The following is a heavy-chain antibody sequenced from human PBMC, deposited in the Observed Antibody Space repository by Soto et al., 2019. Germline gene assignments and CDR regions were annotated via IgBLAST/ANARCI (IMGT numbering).Heavy chain of an antibody. CDR2: INWRSDDR. CDR1: GFTFDDFA. V-gene: IGHV3-9*01. Sequence: EVQLVESGGGLVQPGRSLRLSCAASGFTFDDFAMHWVRQAPGKGLEWVAGINWRSDDRGYADSVKGRFTIFRDNAKNTLYLQMNSLRIEDTALYYCAKDSEQWLVTGVEVSWGQETLVTVSS. J-gene: IGHJ4*02. CDR3: AKDSEQWLVTGVEVS. D-gene: IGHD6-19*01.